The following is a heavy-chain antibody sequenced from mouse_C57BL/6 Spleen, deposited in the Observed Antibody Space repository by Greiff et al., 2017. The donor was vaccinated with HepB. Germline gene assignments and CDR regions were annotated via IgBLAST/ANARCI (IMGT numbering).Heavy chain of an antibody. V-gene: IGHV1-4*01. J-gene: IGHJ3*01. CDR3: AREGLGFAY. D-gene: IGHD3-3*01. Sequence: QVHVKQSGAELARPGASVKMSCKASGYTFTSYTMHWVKQRPGQGLEWIGYINPSSGYTKYNQKFKDKATLTADKSSSTAYMQLSSLTSEDSAVYYCAREGLGFAYWGQGTLVTVSA. CDR2: INPSSGYT. CDR1: GYTFTSYT.